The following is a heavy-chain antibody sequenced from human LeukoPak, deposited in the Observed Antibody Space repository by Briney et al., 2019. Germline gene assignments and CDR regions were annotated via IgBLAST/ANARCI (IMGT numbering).Heavy chain of an antibody. Sequence: SVKVSCKASGGTFSSYAISWVRQAPGQGLEWMGGIIPIFGTANYAQKFQGRVTITADESTSTAYMELSRLRSEDTAVYYCARDSGSYSGYDYWGQGTLVTVSS. CDR2: IIPIFGTA. V-gene: IGHV1-69*13. D-gene: IGHD1-26*01. J-gene: IGHJ4*02. CDR3: ARDSGSYSGYDY. CDR1: GGTFSSYA.